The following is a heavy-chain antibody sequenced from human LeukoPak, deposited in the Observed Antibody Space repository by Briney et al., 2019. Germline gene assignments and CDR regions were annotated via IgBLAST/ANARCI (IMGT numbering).Heavy chain of an antibody. CDR3: ARVAIWGSSPIDY. Sequence: ASVKVSCKASGYTFTGYYMHWVRQAPRQGLEWMGWINPNSGGTNYAQKFQGRVTMTRDTSISTAYMELSRLRSDDTAVYYCARVAIWGSSPIDYSGQGTLVTVSS. V-gene: IGHV1-2*02. CDR1: GYTFTGYY. J-gene: IGHJ4*02. CDR2: INPNSGGT. D-gene: IGHD7-27*01.